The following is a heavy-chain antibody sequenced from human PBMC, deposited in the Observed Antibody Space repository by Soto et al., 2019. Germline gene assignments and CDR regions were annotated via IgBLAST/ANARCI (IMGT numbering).Heavy chain of an antibody. CDR2: ISNDESDT. CDR1: GFTFSNNG. Sequence: GGSLRLSCAASGFTFSNNGMHWVRQAPGKGLERVAFISNDESDTYYVDSVKGRFTISRDNAKNSLYVQMNSLRAEDTAVYYCARPLTMGWELLINAYWGQGTLVTVSS. V-gene: IGHV3-30*03. CDR3: ARPLTMGWELLINAY. D-gene: IGHD1-26*01. J-gene: IGHJ4*02.